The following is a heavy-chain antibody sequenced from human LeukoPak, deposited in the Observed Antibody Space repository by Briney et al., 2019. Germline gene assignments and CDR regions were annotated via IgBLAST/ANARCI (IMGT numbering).Heavy chain of an antibody. CDR2: IRYDGSNK. V-gene: IGHV3-30*02. Sequence: PGGSLRLSCAASGFTFSSYGMHWVRQAPGKGLEWVTFIRYDGSNKYYADSVKGRFTISRDNSKNTLYLQMNGLRAEDTAVYYCAREGGGGFYNTSGYYYSYYFDYWGQGTLVTVSS. D-gene: IGHD3-22*01. CDR3: AREGGGGFYNTSGYYYSYYFDY. CDR1: GFTFSSYG. J-gene: IGHJ4*02.